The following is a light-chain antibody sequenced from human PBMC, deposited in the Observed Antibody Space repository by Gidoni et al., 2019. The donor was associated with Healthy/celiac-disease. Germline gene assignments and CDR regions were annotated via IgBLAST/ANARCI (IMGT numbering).Light chain of an antibody. Sequence: IKMIQSPSSLSASVGDRVTITCQASQDISNYLNWYQQKPGKAPKLLIYDASNLETGVPSRFSGSGSGTDFTFTISSLQPEDIATYYCQQYDNPPITFGRGTRLEIK. CDR3: QQYDNPPIT. CDR2: DAS. CDR1: QDISNY. J-gene: IGKJ5*01. V-gene: IGKV1-33*01.